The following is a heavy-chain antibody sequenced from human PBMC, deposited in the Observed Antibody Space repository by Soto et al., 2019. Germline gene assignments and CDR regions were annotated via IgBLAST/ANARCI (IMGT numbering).Heavy chain of an antibody. CDR1: GFTFSSYA. CDR3: ARVFGSWYNWFDP. V-gene: IGHV3-30-3*01. D-gene: IGHD6-13*01. CDR2: ISYDGSNK. Sequence: GGSLRLSCAASGFTFSSYAMHWVRQAPGKGLEWVAVISYDGSNKYYADSVKGRFTISRDNSENTLYLQMNSLRAEDTAVYYCARVFGSWYNWFDPWGQGTLVTVSS. J-gene: IGHJ5*02.